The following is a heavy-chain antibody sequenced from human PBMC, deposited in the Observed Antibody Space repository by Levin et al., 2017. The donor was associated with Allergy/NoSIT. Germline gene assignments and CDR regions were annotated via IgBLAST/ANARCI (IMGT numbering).Heavy chain of an antibody. CDR1: GFTFSSYT. D-gene: IGHD5-12*01. CDR2: ISYDGSYK. Sequence: GESLKISCAASGFTFSSYTMHWIRQAPGKGLEWVAVISYDGSYKYDADSVKGRFTASRDSSKNTLYLEMNSLRAEDTAMYYCARGVYTYSGYQNSYYYYMDVWGTGTTVTVSS. V-gene: IGHV3-30*04. CDR3: ARGVYTYSGYQNSYYYYMDV. J-gene: IGHJ6*03.